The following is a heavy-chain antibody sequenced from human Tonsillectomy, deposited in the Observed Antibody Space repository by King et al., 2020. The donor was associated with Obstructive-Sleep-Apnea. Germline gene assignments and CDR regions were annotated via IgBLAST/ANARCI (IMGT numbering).Heavy chain of an antibody. J-gene: IGHJ4*02. CDR3: AGERFGGIDY. CDR2: ISYDGSNK. D-gene: IGHD3-10*01. V-gene: IGHV3-30*04. CDR1: GFTFSSYA. Sequence: VQLVESGGGVVQPGRSLRLSCAASGFTFSSYAMHWVRQAPGKGLEWVAVISYDGSNKYYADSVKGRFTISRDNSKNTLYLQMDSLRAEDTAVYYCAGERFGGIDYWGQGTLVTVSS.